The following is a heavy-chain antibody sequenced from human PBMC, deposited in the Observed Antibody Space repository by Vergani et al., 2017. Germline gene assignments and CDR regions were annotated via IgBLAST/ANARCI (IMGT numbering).Heavy chain of an antibody. J-gene: IGHJ6*04. D-gene: IGHD2-8*01. V-gene: IGHV3-21*06. CDR2: IGSSGPYI. CDR3: ARDCTSGGCPDNYGMDG. Sequence: VQLVESGGGLVKPGGSLRLSCAASGFTFSDFSMSWVRQAPGKGLEWVAFIGSSGPYINYADSVKGRFIISRDNANNSLFLQLRSLRAEDAAVYYCARDCTSGGCPDNYGMDGWGEGAKVTVSS. CDR1: GFTFSDFS.